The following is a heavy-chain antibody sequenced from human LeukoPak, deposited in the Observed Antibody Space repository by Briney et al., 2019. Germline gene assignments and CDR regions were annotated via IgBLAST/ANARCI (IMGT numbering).Heavy chain of an antibody. D-gene: IGHD3-3*01. CDR1: GFTFSSYG. V-gene: IGHV3-30*03. Sequence: GRSLRLSCAASGFTFSSYGMHWVRQAPGKGLEWVAVISYDGSNKYYADSVKGRFTISRDNSKNTLYLQMNSLRAEDTAVYYCARDPGVRKQTIFGVVILNWFDPWGQGTLVTVSS. J-gene: IGHJ5*02. CDR3: ARDPGVRKQTIFGVVILNWFDP. CDR2: ISYDGSNK.